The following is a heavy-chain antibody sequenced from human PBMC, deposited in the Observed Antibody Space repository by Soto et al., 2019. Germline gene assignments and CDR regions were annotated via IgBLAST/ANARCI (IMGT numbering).Heavy chain of an antibody. V-gene: IGHV3-30-3*01. J-gene: IGHJ3*02. CDR2: ISPDGNKA. Sequence: QVQLLESGGDVVQAGRSMRLSCAASGSTFSSYDIHWVRQAPGKGLEWVAHISPDGNKAYYADSVKGRFIISRDNARNTVYLQVNSLRPEDTAVYHCVRGPSHGAFDIWGQGTLVTVSS. CDR1: GSTFSSYD. CDR3: VRGPSHGAFDI.